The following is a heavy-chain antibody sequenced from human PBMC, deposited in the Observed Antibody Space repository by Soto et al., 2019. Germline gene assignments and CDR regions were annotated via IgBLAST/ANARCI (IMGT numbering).Heavy chain of an antibody. CDR2: IKQDGSHK. V-gene: IGHV3-7*01. J-gene: IGHJ6*03. CDR3: ARDGCSGGSCYFGRYYYYYMDV. Sequence: GGSLRLSCAASGFTFSTYWMSWVRQAPGKGLEWVANIKQDGSHKYYVDSVKGRFTISRDNAKNSLYLQMNGLTAGDTAVYYCARDGCSGGSCYFGRYYYYYMDVWGKGTTVTVSS. D-gene: IGHD2-15*01. CDR1: GFTFSTYW.